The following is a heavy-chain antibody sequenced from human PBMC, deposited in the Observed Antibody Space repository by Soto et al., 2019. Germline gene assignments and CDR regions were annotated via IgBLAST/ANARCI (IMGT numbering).Heavy chain of an antibody. Sequence: WETLSLTCTVSGGSISSYYWSWIRQPPGKGLEWIGYIYYSGSTNYNPSLKSRVTISVDTSKNQFSLKLSSVTAADTAVYYCARLGGSSWLNWFDPWGQGALVTVSS. CDR3: ARLGGSSWLNWFDP. CDR1: GGSISSYY. J-gene: IGHJ5*02. D-gene: IGHD6-13*01. CDR2: IYYSGST. V-gene: IGHV4-59*08.